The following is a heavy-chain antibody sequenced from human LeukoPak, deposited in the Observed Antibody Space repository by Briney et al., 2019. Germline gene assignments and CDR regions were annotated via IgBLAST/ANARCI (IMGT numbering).Heavy chain of an antibody. CDR3: AKDPSGSGSAQYDY. D-gene: IGHD3-10*01. J-gene: IGHJ4*02. Sequence: GRSLRLSCAASGFTFSSYGMHWVRQAPGKGLEWVAVIWYDGSNKYYADSVKGRFTISRDNSKNTLYLQMNSLRAEDTAVYYCAKDPSGSGSAQYDYWGQGTLVTVSS. CDR2: IWYDGSNK. V-gene: IGHV3-33*06. CDR1: GFTFSSYG.